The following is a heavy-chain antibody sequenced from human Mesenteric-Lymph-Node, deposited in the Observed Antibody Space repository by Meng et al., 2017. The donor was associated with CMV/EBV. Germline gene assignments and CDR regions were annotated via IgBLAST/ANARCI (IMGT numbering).Heavy chain of an antibody. Sequence: GGSLRLSCAASGFSFSIYSMNWVRQAPGKGLEWVSYISSSSSSMFYADSVKGRLTISRDNAKNSVYLQMNSLRAEDTAVYYCARDNSGSSHGYRYVRENPNASDHWGQGTLVTVSS. D-gene: IGHD3-16*01. CDR1: GFSFSIYS. J-gene: IGHJ4*02. CDR2: ISSSSSSM. V-gene: IGHV3-48*04. CDR3: ARDNSGSSHGYRYVRENPNASDH.